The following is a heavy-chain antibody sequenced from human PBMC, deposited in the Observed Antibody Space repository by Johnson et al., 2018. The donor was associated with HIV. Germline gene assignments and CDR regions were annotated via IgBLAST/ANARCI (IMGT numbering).Heavy chain of an antibody. J-gene: IGHJ3*01. CDR1: GFTFSSYA. CDR3: AKESKWESRTPHAFDL. V-gene: IGHV3-64*01. CDR2: ISSNGGST. Sequence: VQLVESGGGVVQPGRSLRLSCAASGFTFSSYAMHWVRQAPGKGLEYVSAISSNGGSTYAANSVKGRFTISRDNSKNTLYLQMKSLRPEDTAVYYCAKESKWESRTPHAFDLWGQGTMVTVSS. D-gene: IGHD1-26*01.